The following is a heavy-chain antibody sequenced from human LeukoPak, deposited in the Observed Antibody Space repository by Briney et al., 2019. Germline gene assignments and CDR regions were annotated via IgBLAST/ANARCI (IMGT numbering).Heavy chain of an antibody. CDR1: GGSFSGYY. CDR3: ARGRYLPLYFDY. Sequence: SETLSLTCTVYGGSFSGYYWNWIRQPPGKGLEWIGEINHSGSTNYNPSLKSRVTISVDTSKNQFSLKLSSVTAADTAVYYCARGRYLPLYFDYWGQGTLVTVSS. V-gene: IGHV4-34*01. D-gene: IGHD3-16*02. J-gene: IGHJ4*02. CDR2: INHSGST.